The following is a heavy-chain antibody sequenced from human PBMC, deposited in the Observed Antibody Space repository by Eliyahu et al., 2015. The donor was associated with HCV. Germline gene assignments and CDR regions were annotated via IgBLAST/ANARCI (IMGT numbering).Heavy chain of an antibody. V-gene: IGHV4-39*01. CDR1: GGSISSSSYY. CDR3: ARQGVYGSGVYGL. D-gene: IGHD3-10*01. Sequence: QLQLQESGPGLVKPSETLSLTCTVSGGSISSSSYYWGWIRQPPGKGLEWIGSIYYSGGTYYNPSLKSRVTISVDTSKNQFSLKLSSVTAADTAVYYCARQGVYGSGVYGLWGRGTLVTVSS. J-gene: IGHJ2*01. CDR2: IYYSGGT.